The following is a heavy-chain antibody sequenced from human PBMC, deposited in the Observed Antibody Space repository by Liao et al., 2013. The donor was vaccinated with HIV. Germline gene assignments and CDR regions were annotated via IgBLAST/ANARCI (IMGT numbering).Heavy chain of an antibody. CDR3: AREYDFWSGYYED. V-gene: IGHV4-4*07. J-gene: IGHJ4*02. CDR2: ISTTGTS. Sequence: QVHLQESGPGLVKASETLSLTCGVSGASIRAYYWTWIRQSAGKGLEWIGRISTTGTSNYNPSLQSRVAMSIDTSNNQFSLKLASATAADAAIYYCAREYDFWSGYYEDWGQGIVVTVSS. D-gene: IGHD3/OR15-3a*01. CDR1: GASIRAYY.